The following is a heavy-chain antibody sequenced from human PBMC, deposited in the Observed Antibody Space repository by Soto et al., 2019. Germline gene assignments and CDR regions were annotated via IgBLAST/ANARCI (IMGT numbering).Heavy chain of an antibody. CDR1: GFTFSSYS. V-gene: IGHV3-21*01. Sequence: GGSLRLSCAASGFTFSSYSMNWVRQAPGKGLEWVSSISSSSSYIYYADSVKGRFTISRDNAKNSLYLQMNSLRAEDTAVYYCAREGGVPAAFYYYYYMDVWGKGTTVTVSS. D-gene: IGHD2-2*01. CDR3: AREGGVPAAFYYYYYMDV. CDR2: ISSSSSYI. J-gene: IGHJ6*03.